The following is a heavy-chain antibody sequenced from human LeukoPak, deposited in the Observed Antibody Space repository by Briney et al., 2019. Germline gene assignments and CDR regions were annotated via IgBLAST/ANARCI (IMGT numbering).Heavy chain of an antibody. CDR2: IYYSGST. V-gene: IGHV4-30-4*01. CDR1: GGSISSGDYQ. CDR3: ARGRAVAGSYYFDY. J-gene: IGHJ4*02. D-gene: IGHD6-19*01. Sequence: PSETLSLTCTVSGGSISSGDYQWSWIRQPPGKGLECIGYIYYSGSTYYNPSLKSRITISVDTSNNQFSLKLSSVTAADTAVYYCARGRAVAGSYYFDYWGQGTLVTVSS.